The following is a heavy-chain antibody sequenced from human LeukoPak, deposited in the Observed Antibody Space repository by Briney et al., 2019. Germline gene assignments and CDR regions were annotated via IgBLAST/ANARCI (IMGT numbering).Heavy chain of an antibody. CDR1: GGSISRGGYY. CDR3: ASKAMVMRIFDY. CDR2: TYYSGST. V-gene: IGHV4-31*03. D-gene: IGHD5-18*01. J-gene: IGHJ4*02. Sequence: PSATQSLTCTVSGGSISRGGYYWSWIRQHPGRGLERSGYTYYSGSTYYDPSIDSRVTISVDTSKNQFSLKLSSVTAADTAVYYCASKAMVMRIFDYWGQGTLVTVSS.